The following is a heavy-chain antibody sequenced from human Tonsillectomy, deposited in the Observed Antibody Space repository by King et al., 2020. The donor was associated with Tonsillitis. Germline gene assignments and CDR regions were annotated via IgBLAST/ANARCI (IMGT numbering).Heavy chain of an antibody. CDR1: GDSISNYY. Sequence: QLQESGPGLVKPSETLSLTCTVSGDSISNYYWSWIRQPPGKGLEWIGYTFYTGYTNYNPSLKSRVTILEDSPKNQFSLRLGSVTAADTAVYFCASRRDDGSYFEWGQGILVTV. CDR3: ASRRDDGSYFE. J-gene: IGHJ4*02. D-gene: IGHD1-26*01. V-gene: IGHV4-59*01. CDR2: TFYTGYT.